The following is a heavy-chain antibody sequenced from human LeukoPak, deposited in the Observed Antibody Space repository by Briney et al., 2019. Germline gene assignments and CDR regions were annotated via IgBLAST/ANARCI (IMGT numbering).Heavy chain of an antibody. V-gene: IGHV3-74*01. D-gene: IGHD3-22*01. Sequence: GGSLRLSCAASGFTFSTYWMHWTRQAPGKGLVWVSRIKSDGGTNYADSVKGRFTISRDNAKKTVSLQMNSLRPEDTGVYYCARAPSEIGGYYPEYFRHWGQGTLVTVSS. CDR3: ARAPSEIGGYYPEYFRH. CDR2: IKSDGGT. CDR1: GFTFSTYW. J-gene: IGHJ1*01.